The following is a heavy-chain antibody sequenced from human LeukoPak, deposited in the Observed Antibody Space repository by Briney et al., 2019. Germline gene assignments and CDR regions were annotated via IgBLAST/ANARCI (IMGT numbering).Heavy chain of an antibody. CDR1: GFIFSNYA. D-gene: IGHD3-10*01. J-gene: IGHJ6*02. CDR2: LGGLSESV. CDR3: TRRWLGDPYGMDV. Sequence: GGSLRLSCAASGFIFSNYAMTWVRQAPGKGLEWVSILGGLSESVYYPDSVKGRFTVSRDNSKDTLYLEINSLRGEDTATYYCTRRWLGDPYGMDVWGQGTTVTVSS. V-gene: IGHV3-23*01.